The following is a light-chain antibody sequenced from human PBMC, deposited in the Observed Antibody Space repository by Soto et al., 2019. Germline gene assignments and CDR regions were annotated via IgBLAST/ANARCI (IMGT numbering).Light chain of an antibody. CDR3: QQYSTYPWT. V-gene: IGKV1-5*03. J-gene: IGKJ1*01. Sequence: DIQMTQSPSTLSASVGDRVTITCRASQTISTLLAWYQQRPRKAPNLLIYMASSLESGVPSRFSGSGSGTEFTLTISSLQPDDFATYFCQQYSTYPWTFGQGTKVEVK. CDR1: QTISTL. CDR2: MAS.